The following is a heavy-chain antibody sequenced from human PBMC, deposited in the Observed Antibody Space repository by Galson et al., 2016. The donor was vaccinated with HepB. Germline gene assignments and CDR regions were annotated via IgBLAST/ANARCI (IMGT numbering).Heavy chain of an antibody. V-gene: IGHV3-74*01. Sequence: SLRLSCAGSGFTFSSHPMNWVRQAPGKGLVWVSGINSDGSSTSYADSVKGRFTISRDNAKNSLYLQMNRLRAEDTAVYYCAKKWSYGDYSFFDYWGQGTLVTVSS. J-gene: IGHJ4*02. D-gene: IGHD4-17*01. CDR3: AKKWSYGDYSFFDY. CDR2: INSDGSST. CDR1: GFTFSSHP.